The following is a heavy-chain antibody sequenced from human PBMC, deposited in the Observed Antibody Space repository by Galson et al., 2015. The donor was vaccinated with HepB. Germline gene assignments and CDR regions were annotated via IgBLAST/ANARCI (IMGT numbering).Heavy chain of an antibody. CDR1: GFTFSSYG. V-gene: IGHV3-30-3*01. J-gene: IGHJ5*02. CDR3: ARDPGFGVT. CDR2: ISYDGSDK. D-gene: IGHD3-10*01. Sequence: SLRLSCAASGFTFSSYGMHWVRQAPGKGLEWVAIISYDGSDKYYADSVKGRFTISRDNAKSTLYLQMNSLRAEDTAVYYCARDPGFGVTWGQGTLVTVSS.